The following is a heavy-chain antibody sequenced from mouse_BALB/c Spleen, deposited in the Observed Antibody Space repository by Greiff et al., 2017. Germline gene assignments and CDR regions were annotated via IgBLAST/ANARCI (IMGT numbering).Heavy chain of an antibody. CDR3: ASPAYYGNYGAMGD. D-gene: IGHD2-10*01. CDR1: GFTFSSYA. V-gene: IGHV5-6-5*01. J-gene: IGHJ4*01. Sequence: EVNVVESGGGLVKPGGSLKLSCAASGFTFSSYAMSWVRQTPEKRLEWVASISSGGSTYYPDSVKGRFTISRDNARNILYLQMSSLRSEDTAMYYCASPAYYGNYGAMGDWGQGTSVTVSS. CDR2: ISSGGST.